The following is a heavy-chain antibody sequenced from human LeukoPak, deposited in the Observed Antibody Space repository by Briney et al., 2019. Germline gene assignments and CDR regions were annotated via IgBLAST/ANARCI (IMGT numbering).Heavy chain of an antibody. CDR3: ATSMYYYESSGRFDY. Sequence: KPSETLSLTCSVSGGSINNYYWSWVRQPPGKGLEWIGNIYYSGSTNYNPSLKSRVTISVHTSKNQFSLKLSSVTAADTAVYYCATSMYYYESSGRFDYWGQGTLVTVSS. V-gene: IGHV4-59*08. J-gene: IGHJ4*02. CDR2: IYYSGST. CDR1: GGSINNYY. D-gene: IGHD3-22*01.